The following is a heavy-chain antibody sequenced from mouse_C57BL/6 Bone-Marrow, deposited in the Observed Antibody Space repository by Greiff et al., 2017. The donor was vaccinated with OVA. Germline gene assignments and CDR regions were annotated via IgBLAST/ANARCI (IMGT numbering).Heavy chain of an antibody. CDR1: GYAFSSSW. CDR3: ARGAAQAFDY. CDR2: FYPGDGDT. J-gene: IGHJ2*01. Sequence: VQLQQSGPELVKPGASVKISCKASGYAFSSSWMNWVKQRPGKGLEWIGRFYPGDGDTNYNGKFKGKATLTADKSSSTAYMQLSSLTSEDSAVYFCARGAAQAFDYWGQGTTLTVSS. V-gene: IGHV1-82*01. D-gene: IGHD3-2*02.